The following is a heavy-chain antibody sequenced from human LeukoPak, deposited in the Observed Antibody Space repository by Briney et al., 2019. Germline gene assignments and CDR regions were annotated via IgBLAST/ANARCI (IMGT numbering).Heavy chain of an antibody. Sequence: SQTLSLTCAISGDSVSSNSVAWNWIRQSPSRSLEWRGRTYYRSKWNNDYAASVNSRIIINPDTSENQVSLQLNSVTPVDTAVYYCARSRGAIVDFWGQGTLVTVSS. CDR3: ARSRGAIVDF. V-gene: IGHV6-1*01. CDR2: TYYRSKWNN. CDR1: GDSVSSNSVA. J-gene: IGHJ4*02.